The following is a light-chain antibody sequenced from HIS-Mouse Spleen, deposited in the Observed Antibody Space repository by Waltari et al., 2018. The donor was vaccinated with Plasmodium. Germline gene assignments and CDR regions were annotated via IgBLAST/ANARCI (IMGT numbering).Light chain of an antibody. CDR1: ALPKKY. Sequence: SYELTQPPSVSVSPGQTARITCSGDALPKKYAYWYQQKSGQAPVLVIYEDSKRPSGIPERFSGTRSRTMATVTISGAQVEDEADYYCDTTDSSGNHRVFGGGTKLTVL. CDR2: EDS. V-gene: IGLV3-10*01. CDR3: DTTDSSGNHRV. J-gene: IGLJ3*02.